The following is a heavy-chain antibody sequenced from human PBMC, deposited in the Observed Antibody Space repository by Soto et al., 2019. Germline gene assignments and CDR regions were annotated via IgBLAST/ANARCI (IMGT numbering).Heavy chain of an antibody. J-gene: IGHJ4*02. D-gene: IGHD3-22*01. Sequence: LSLTCTVSGDSISTFYWGWMRQSPGKELEWIGYVYYTGSTNYNPSLKSRVTISVDRSKNQFSLKLTSANAADTAVYYCARGRTVRNYADDSSDYFYFFDYWGQGTQVTVSS. CDR1: GDSISTFY. V-gene: IGHV4-59*01. CDR3: ARGRTVRNYADDSSDYFYFFDY. CDR2: VYYTGST.